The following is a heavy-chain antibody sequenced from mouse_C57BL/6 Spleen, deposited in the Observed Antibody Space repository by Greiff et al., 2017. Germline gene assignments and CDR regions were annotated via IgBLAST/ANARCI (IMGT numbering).Heavy chain of an antibody. Sequence: VQLQQSGPGLVKPSPSLSLTCSVTGYSITSGYYWNWIRQFPGNKLEWMGYISYDGSNNYNPSLKNRTSITRDTSKNQFFLKLNSVTAEDTATYYCARGHYCGPMDYWGQGTSVTVSS. J-gene: IGHJ4*01. CDR3: ARGHYCGPMDY. D-gene: IGHD1-1*01. CDR2: ISYDGSN. V-gene: IGHV3-6*01. CDR1: GYSITSGYY.